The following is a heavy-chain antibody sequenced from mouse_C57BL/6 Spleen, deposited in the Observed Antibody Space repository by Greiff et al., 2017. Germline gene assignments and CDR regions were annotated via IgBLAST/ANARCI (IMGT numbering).Heavy chain of an antibody. J-gene: IGHJ4*01. D-gene: IGHD3-2*02. CDR2: IYPGDGDT. V-gene: IGHV1-82*01. CDR1: GYAFSSSW. CDR3: ARTAQAKAMDY. Sequence: VQLQQSGPELVKPGASVKISCQASGYAFSSSWMNWVKQRPGKGLEWIGRIYPGDGDTNYNGKFKGKDTLTADKSSSTAYMQLSSLTSEDSAVYFCARTAQAKAMDYWGQGTSVTVSS.